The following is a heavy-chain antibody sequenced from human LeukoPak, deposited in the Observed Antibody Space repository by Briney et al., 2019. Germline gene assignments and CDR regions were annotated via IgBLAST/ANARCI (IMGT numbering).Heavy chain of an antibody. V-gene: IGHV1-8*01. CDR2: MNPNSGNT. D-gene: IGHD3-10*01. CDR3: ARTPQYGSGSFIDY. Sequence: ASVKVSCKASGYTFTSYDINWVRQATGQGLEWMGWMNPNSGNTGYAQKFQGRVTTTRNTSISTAYMELSSLRSEDTAVYYCARTPQYGSGSFIDYWGQGTLVTVSS. CDR1: GYTFTSYD. J-gene: IGHJ4*02.